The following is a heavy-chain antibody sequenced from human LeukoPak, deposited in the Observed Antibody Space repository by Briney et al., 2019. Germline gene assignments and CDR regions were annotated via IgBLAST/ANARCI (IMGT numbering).Heavy chain of an antibody. Sequence: SGGSLRLSCAASGFTVSSNYMSWVRQAPGKGLEWVSVIYSGGSTYYADSVKGRFTISRDNSKNTLYLQMNSLRAEDTAVYYCARGSPILTGYSMPPFDYWGQGTLVTVSS. D-gene: IGHD3-9*01. CDR3: ARGSPILTGYSMPPFDY. J-gene: IGHJ4*02. CDR1: GFTVSSNY. CDR2: IYSGGST. V-gene: IGHV3-66*01.